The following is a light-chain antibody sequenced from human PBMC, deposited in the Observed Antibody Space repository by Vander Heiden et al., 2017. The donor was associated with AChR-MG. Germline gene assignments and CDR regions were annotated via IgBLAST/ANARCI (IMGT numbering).Light chain of an antibody. Sequence: QSVLTQPPSASGTPGQRVNLPCSGSSSNIGSNYVYWYQQHPGTTPKLLIYRNNQRPSGVPDRFSGSKSGTSASLAISGLRSEDEADYYCAAWDDSLSGYVVFGGGTKLTVL. CDR2: RNN. V-gene: IGLV1-47*01. J-gene: IGLJ2*01. CDR3: AAWDDSLSGYVV. CDR1: SSNIGSNY.